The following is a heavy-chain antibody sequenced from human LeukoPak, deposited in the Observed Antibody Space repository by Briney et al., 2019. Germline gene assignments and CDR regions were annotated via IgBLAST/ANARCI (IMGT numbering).Heavy chain of an antibody. J-gene: IGHJ5*02. D-gene: IGHD1-26*01. CDR1: GFTVSTYG. CDR3: ARGVGGTTVPGDP. Sequence: GGSLRLSCAASGFTVSTYGMTWVRQAPGKGLEWVSGISSSGGSTYYADAVKGRFTISRDNSKNTVFLQMNTLRADDTAVYYCARGVGGTTVPGDPWGQGTLVTVSS. CDR2: ISSSGGST. V-gene: IGHV3-23*01.